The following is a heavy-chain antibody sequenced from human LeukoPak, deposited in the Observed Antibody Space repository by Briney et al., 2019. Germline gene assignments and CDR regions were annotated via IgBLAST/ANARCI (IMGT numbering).Heavy chain of an antibody. Sequence: PSETLSLTCTVSGYSISSGYYWGWIRQPPGKGLEWIGSIYHSGSTYYNPSLKSRVTISVDTSKNQFSLKLSSVTAADTAVYYCAREAAAGTDLWGQGTLVTVSS. V-gene: IGHV4-38-2*02. CDR1: GYSISSGYY. CDR3: AREAAAGTDL. CDR2: IYHSGST. J-gene: IGHJ4*02. D-gene: IGHD6-13*01.